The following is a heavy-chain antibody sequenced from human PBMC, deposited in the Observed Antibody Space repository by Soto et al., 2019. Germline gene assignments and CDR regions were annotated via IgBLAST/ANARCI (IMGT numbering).Heavy chain of an antibody. V-gene: IGHV3-30-3*01. J-gene: IGHJ5*02. CDR3: TRADVTVTLSVFDP. CDR1: GFIFSSYP. Sequence: QVQLVESGGGVVQPGRSLRLSCAASGFIFSSYPMHWVRQAPGKGLEWVAVISDDGNTKYYADSVKGRFTISRDKSKNTLYRQMNSLSAEDTAVYYCTRADVTVTLSVFDPWGQGTLVTVSS. D-gene: IGHD4-17*01. CDR2: ISDDGNTK.